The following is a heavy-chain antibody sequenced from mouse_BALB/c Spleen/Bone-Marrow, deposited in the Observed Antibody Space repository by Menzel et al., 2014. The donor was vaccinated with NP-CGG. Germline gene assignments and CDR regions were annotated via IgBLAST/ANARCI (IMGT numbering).Heavy chain of an antibody. Sequence: DVMLVEFGGGLVQPGGSLRLSCATSGFTFTDYYMSWVRQPPGKALEWLGFIRNKAKGYTTEYSASVKGRFTISRDNSHSILYPQMNTLRAEDSATYYCARDENVGIYWYFDVWGAGTTVTVSS. CDR2: IRNKAKGYTT. CDR1: GFTFTDYY. D-gene: IGHD4-1*01. J-gene: IGHJ1*01. V-gene: IGHV7-3*02. CDR3: ARDENVGIYWYFDV.